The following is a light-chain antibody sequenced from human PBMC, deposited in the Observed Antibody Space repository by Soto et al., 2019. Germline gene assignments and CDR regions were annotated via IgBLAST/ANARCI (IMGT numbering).Light chain of an antibody. CDR2: DAS. CDR3: QQYNSWWT. Sequence: DIQLTQSPSTQSGSVGDRGTITCRASQSIGNYLAWYQQKPGKAPKLLIYDASNLEGGVPSRFSGTGSETKFTLTIITLQPDDFATYYCQQYNSWWTFGQGTKVDIK. V-gene: IGKV1-5*01. J-gene: IGKJ1*01. CDR1: QSIGNY.